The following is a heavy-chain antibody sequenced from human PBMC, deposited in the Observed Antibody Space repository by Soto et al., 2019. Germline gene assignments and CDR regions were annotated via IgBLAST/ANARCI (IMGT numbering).Heavy chain of an antibody. D-gene: IGHD3-10*01. CDR1: GGSISSYY. CDR3: ASSWGFALDY. J-gene: IGHJ4*02. V-gene: IGHV4-59*01. CDR2: IYYSGST. Sequence: SETLSLTCTVSGGSISSYYWSWIRQPPGKGLEWIGYIYYSGSTNYNPSLKSRVTISVDTSKNQFSLKLSSVTAADTAVYYCASSWGFALDYWGQGTLVTVSS.